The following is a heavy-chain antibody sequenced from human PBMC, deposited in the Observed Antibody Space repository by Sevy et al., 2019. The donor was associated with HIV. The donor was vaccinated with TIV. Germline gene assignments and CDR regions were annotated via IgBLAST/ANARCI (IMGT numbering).Heavy chain of an antibody. Sequence: GGSLILSCAASGFTFSGYWMSWVRQVPGKGLQWVANINQDGSKNEFVDSVKGRFTISRDNPKNSVYLQMNSLRAEDTAVYYCAREGAGGFDYWGQGTLVTVSS. CDR2: INQDGSKN. V-gene: IGHV3-7*01. D-gene: IGHD2-15*01. CDR3: AREGAGGFDY. J-gene: IGHJ4*02. CDR1: GFTFSGYW.